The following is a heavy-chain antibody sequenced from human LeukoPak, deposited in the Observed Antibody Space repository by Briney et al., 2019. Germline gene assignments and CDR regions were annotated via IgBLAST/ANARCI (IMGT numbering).Heavy chain of an antibody. CDR3: ARDSAVETFSLDY. Sequence: SVKVSCKASGGTFSSYAISWVRQAPGQGLEWMGGIIPIFGTANYAQKFQGRVTITADESTSTVYMELSSLRSEDTAVYYCARDSAVETFSLDYWGQGTLVTVSS. J-gene: IGHJ4*02. V-gene: IGHV1-69*13. CDR2: IIPIFGTA. D-gene: IGHD6-19*01. CDR1: GGTFSSYA.